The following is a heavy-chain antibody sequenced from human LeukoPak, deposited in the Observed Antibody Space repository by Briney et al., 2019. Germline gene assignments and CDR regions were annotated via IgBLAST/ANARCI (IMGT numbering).Heavy chain of an antibody. V-gene: IGHV1-2*02. CDR3: AQSSGWDSLKY. CDR1: GHTFTGYY. J-gene: IGHJ4*02. D-gene: IGHD6-19*01. CDR2: INPNSGGT. Sequence: ASVKVSCKASGHTFTGYYMHWVRQAPGQGLEWMGWINPNSGGTNHAQKFQGRVSMTRDTSIRTAYMELSRLRSDDTAVYYCAQSSGWDSLKYWDQGPLVTVSS.